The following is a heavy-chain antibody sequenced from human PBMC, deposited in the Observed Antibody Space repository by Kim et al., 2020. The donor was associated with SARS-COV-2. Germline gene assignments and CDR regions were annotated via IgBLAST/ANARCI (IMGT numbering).Heavy chain of an antibody. Sequence: SETLSLTCTVSGGSISSYYWSWIRQPPGKGLEWIGYIYYSGSTNYNPSLKSRVTISVDTSKNQFSLKLSSVTAADTAVYYCARQPLTYYDSSGYYYDWYFDLWGRGTLVTVSS. CDR3: ARQPLTYYDSSGYYYDWYFDL. V-gene: IGHV4-59*08. CDR2: IYYSGST. J-gene: IGHJ2*01. D-gene: IGHD3-22*01. CDR1: GGSISSYY.